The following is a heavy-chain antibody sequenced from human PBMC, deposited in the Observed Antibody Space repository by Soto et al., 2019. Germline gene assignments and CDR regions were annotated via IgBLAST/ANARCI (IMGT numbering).Heavy chain of an antibody. J-gene: IGHJ6*02. CDR2: LYNSGST. CDR3: ARDLWGYCGTDCYPLDV. D-gene: IGHD2-21*02. V-gene: IGHV4-61*01. Sequence: SETLSLTWTVSGGSISSSSYYWGWIRQAPGKGLEWIGYLYNSGSTVYNPSLKSRVTISVDTSKNQFSLKLNSVTAADTAVYYCARDLWGYCGTDCYPLDVWGQGTTVTVSS. CDR1: GGSISSSSYY.